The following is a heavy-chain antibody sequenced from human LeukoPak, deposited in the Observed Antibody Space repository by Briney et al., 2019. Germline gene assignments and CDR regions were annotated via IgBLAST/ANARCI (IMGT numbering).Heavy chain of an antibody. J-gene: IGHJ4*02. D-gene: IGHD3-22*01. V-gene: IGHV5-51*01. Sequence: GESLKISCKGSGYGFTSYWIGWVRQMPGKGLEWMGIFYPGDSDTRYSPSFQGQVTISADKSISTAYLQWSSLKASDTAMYYWAIKGDYYDSSGYYYYFDYWGQGTLVTVSS. CDR2: FYPGDSDT. CDR1: GYGFTSYW. CDR3: AIKGDYYDSSGYYYYFDY.